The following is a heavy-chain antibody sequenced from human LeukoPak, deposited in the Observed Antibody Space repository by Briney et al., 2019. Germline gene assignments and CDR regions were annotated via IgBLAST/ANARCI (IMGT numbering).Heavy chain of an antibody. J-gene: IGHJ4*02. Sequence: PSETLSLTCTVSGGSISRGGYYWSWIRQHPGKGLEWIGYIYYSGSTYYNPSLKSRVTISVDTSKNQFSLKLSSVTAADTAVYYCARDDIAAAGIVDYWGQGTLVTVSS. V-gene: IGHV4-31*03. CDR1: GGSISRGGYY. CDR3: ARDDIAAAGIVDY. D-gene: IGHD6-13*01. CDR2: IYYSGST.